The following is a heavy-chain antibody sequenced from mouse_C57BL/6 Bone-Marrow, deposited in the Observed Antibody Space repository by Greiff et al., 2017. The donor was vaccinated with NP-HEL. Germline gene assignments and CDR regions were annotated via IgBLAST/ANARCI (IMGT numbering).Heavy chain of an antibody. CDR3: ARRGGYDGGDY. J-gene: IGHJ2*01. CDR2: INSDGGST. D-gene: IGHD2-2*01. CDR1: EYAFPSHD. Sequence: EVKLMESGGGLVQPGESLKLSCESNEYAFPSHDMSWVRKTPEKRLELVAAINSDGGSTYYPDTMERRFIISRDNTKKTLYLQMSSLRSEDTALYYCARRGGYDGGDYWGQGTTLTVSS. V-gene: IGHV5-2*01.